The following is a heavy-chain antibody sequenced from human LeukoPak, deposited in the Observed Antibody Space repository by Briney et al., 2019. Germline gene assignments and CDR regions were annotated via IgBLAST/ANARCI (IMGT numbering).Heavy chain of an antibody. CDR3: AALEHAFDI. V-gene: IGHV3-43*02. Sequence: GGSLRLSCAASGFTFDDYAMHWVRQAPGEGLEWVSLISGDGGSTYYADSVKGRFTISRDNSKTSLYLQMNSLRTEDTALYYCAALEHAFDIWGQGTMVTFSS. CDR1: GFTFDDYA. CDR2: ISGDGGST. J-gene: IGHJ3*02. D-gene: IGHD1-1*01.